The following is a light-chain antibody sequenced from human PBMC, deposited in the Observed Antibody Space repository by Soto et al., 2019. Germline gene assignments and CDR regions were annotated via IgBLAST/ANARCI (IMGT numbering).Light chain of an antibody. V-gene: IGKV1-33*01. J-gene: IGKJ4*01. Sequence: DIQMTQSPSSLSASVGDRVTITCRASQDISNYLHWYQQKPGKAPKLLIYDASNLEGGVPSRFSGSGSATYFTFTINSLQPEDVATYYCQQYASLPLTFGGGTRVEIK. CDR2: DAS. CDR1: QDISNY. CDR3: QQYASLPLT.